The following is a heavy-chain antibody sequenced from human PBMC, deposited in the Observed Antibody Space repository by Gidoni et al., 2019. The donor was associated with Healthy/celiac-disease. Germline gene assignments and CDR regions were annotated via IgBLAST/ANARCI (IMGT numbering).Heavy chain of an antibody. D-gene: IGHD3-10*01. CDR1: GFTFSSYA. Sequence: QVQLVESGGGVVQPGRSLRLSCAASGFTFSSYAMHWVRQAPGKGLEWVAVISYDGSNKYYADSVKGRFTISRDNSKNTLYLQMNSLRAEDTAVYYCARVGALSDAFDIWGQGTMVTVSS. CDR2: ISYDGSNK. J-gene: IGHJ3*02. CDR3: ARVGALSDAFDI. V-gene: IGHV3-30*04.